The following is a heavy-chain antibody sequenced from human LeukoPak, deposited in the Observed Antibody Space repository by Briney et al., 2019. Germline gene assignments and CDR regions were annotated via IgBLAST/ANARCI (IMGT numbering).Heavy chain of an antibody. V-gene: IGHV3-53*01. CDR1: GFTVSSNY. J-gene: IGHJ4*02. CDR2: IYSGGST. CDR3: ARSTTVTKNFDY. D-gene: IGHD4-17*01. Sequence: GGSLRLSCAASGFTVSSNYMCWVRQAPGQVLEWVSVIYSGGSTYYADSVKGRFTISRDNSKNTLYLQMNSLRAEDTAVYYCARSTTVTKNFDYWGQGTLVTVSS.